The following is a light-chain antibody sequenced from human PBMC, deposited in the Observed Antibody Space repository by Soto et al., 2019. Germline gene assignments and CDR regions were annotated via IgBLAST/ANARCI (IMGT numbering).Light chain of an antibody. Sequence: DIHVTQSPSSLPASVGDRVTITCRTSQSISDYLTWYQQEPGKAPKVLMYGAPTLQSGVPSRFSGSGSGTDFTLTISSLQPDDFATYYCQQYNSYPLTFGGGTKVDIK. V-gene: IGKV1-16*01. J-gene: IGKJ4*01. CDR1: QSISDY. CDR3: QQYNSYPLT. CDR2: GAP.